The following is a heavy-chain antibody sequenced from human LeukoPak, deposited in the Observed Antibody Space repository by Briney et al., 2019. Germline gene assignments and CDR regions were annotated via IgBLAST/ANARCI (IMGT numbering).Heavy chain of an antibody. CDR3: TITVVTPYYYGMDV. CDR1: GFTFSGSA. CDR2: IRSKANSYAT. V-gene: IGHV3-73*01. D-gene: IGHD4-23*01. J-gene: IGHJ6*02. Sequence: GGSLRLSCAASGFTFSGSAMHWVRQASGKGLEWVGRIRSKANSYATAYAASVKGRFTTSRDDSRNTAYLQMNSLKTEDTAVYYCTITVVTPYYYGMDVWGQGTTVTVSS.